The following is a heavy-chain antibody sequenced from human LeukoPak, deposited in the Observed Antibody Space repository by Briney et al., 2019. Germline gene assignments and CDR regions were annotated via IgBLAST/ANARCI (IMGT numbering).Heavy chain of an antibody. V-gene: IGHV1-69*02. Sequence: ASVKVSCKASGGTFSSYTISWVRQAPGQGLEWMGRIIPIPGIANYAQKFQGRVTITADKSTSTAYMELSSLRSEDTAVYYCAREPHNWNYDYYGMDVWGQGTTVTVSS. CDR2: IIPIPGIA. CDR1: GGTFSSYT. CDR3: AREPHNWNYDYYGMDV. D-gene: IGHD1-20*01. J-gene: IGHJ6*02.